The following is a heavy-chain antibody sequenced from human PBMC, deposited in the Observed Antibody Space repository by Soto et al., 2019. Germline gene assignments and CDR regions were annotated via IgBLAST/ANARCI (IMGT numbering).Heavy chain of an antibody. CDR3: ARDPGIYYGMDV. CDR2: ISSGGFTI. Sequence: QVQLVEAGGGLVKPGGSLRLSCTASGFTCSDYYMTWIRQAPGKGLEWLSYISSGGFTIYYADSVKGRFTVSRDNAKNSMYLQMTTLRVEDTAVYYCARDPGIYYGMDVWGQGNTVNVSS. J-gene: IGHJ6*02. V-gene: IGHV3-11*01. CDR1: GFTCSDYY. D-gene: IGHD3-10*01.